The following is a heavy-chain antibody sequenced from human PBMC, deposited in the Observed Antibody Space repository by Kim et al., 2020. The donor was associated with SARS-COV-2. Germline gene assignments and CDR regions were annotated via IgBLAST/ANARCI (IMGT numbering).Heavy chain of an antibody. CDR1: GFTFSKVW. J-gene: IGHJ4*02. Sequence: GGSVRLSCAASGFTFSKVWMTWVRRAPGKGLEWIGRIKSKIDGGTIDYAAPVKGRFIVSRDDSKNMTYLEMNSLQTEDTAVYYCATTPYYYDTSGNYVTSDYWGQGTLVTVSA. V-gene: IGHV3-15*01. CDR2: IKSKIDGGTI. CDR3: ATTPYYYDTSGNYVTSDY. D-gene: IGHD3-22*01.